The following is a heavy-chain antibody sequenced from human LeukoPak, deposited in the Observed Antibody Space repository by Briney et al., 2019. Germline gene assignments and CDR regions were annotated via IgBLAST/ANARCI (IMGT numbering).Heavy chain of an antibody. Sequence: SETLSLTCAVHGGSFSGYYWSWIRQPPGKGLEWIGEIIHSGSTNYNPSLKSRVTISVDRSKNQFSLKLSSVTAADTAVYYCARGEGYCSGGSCPYYFDYWGQGTLVTVSS. J-gene: IGHJ4*02. V-gene: IGHV4-34*01. CDR3: ARGEGYCSGGSCPYYFDY. CDR1: GGSFSGYY. D-gene: IGHD2-15*01. CDR2: IIHSGST.